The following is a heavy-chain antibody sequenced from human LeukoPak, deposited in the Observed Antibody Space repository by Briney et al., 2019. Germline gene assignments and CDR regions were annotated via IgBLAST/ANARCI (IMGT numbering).Heavy chain of an antibody. V-gene: IGHV3-48*03. D-gene: IGHD5-12*01. CDR1: GFTFSSYE. J-gene: IGHJ4*02. CDR2: ISSSGITI. Sequence: GGSLRLSCAASGFTFSSYEMNWVRQAPGKGLEWVSYISSSGITIYYADSVKGRFTISRDNAKNSLYLQMNSLRAEDTAVYYCAREMGGYPFDYWGQGTLVTVSS. CDR3: AREMGGYPFDY.